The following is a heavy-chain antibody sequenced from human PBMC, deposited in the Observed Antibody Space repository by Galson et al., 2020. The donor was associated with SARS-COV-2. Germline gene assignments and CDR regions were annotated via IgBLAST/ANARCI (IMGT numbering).Heavy chain of an antibody. CDR3: ARSLYYYDSSGYYFPPYYYYYGMDV. CDR2: IIPIFGTA. V-gene: IGHV1-69*13. CDR1: GGTFSSYA. Sequence: SVKVSCKASGGTFSSYAISWVRQAPGQGLEWMGGIIPIFGTANYAQKFQGRVTITADESTSTAYMELSSLRSEDTAVYYCARSLYYYDSSGYYFPPYYYYYGMDVWGQGTTVTVSS. J-gene: IGHJ6*02. D-gene: IGHD3-22*01.